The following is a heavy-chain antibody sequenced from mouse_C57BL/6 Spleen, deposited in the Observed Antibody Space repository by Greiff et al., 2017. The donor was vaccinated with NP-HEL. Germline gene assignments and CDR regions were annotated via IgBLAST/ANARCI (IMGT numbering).Heavy chain of an antibody. D-gene: IGHD2-5*01. CDR3: ARSSYSNYEGAYAMDY. Sequence: QVQLQQSGAELVKPGASVKISCKASGYAFSSYWMNWVKQRPGKGLEWIGQIYPGDGDTNYNGKFKGKATLTADKSSSTAYMQLSSLTSEDSAVYFCARSSYSNYEGAYAMDYWGQGTSVTVSS. CDR1: GYAFSSYW. V-gene: IGHV1-80*01. J-gene: IGHJ4*01. CDR2: IYPGDGDT.